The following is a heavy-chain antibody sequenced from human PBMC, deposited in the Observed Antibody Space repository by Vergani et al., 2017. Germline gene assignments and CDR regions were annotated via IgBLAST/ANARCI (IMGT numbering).Heavy chain of an antibody. CDR3: ARGGYSSSWYGKVNYYYYGMDV. CDR2: MNPNSGNT. D-gene: IGHD6-13*01. J-gene: IGHJ6*02. CDR1: GYTFTSYD. Sequence: QVQLVQSGAEVKKPGASVKVSCKASGYTFTSYDINWVRQATGQGLEWMGWMNPNSGNTGYAQKFQGRVTMTRNTSISTAYMELSSLRSDDTAVYYCARGGYSSSWYGKVNYYYYGMDVWGQGTTVTVSS. V-gene: IGHV1-8*01.